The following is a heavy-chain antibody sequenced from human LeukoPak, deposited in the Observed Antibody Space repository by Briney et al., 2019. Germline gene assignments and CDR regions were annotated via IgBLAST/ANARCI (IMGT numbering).Heavy chain of an antibody. CDR2: IYTSGST. CDR3: ARGYSSSWYWDY. Sequence: SETLSLTCTVSGGSISSYYWSWIRQPAGKALEWIGCIYTSGSTNYNPSLKSRVTMSVDTSKNQFSLKLSSVTAADTAVYYCARGYSSSWYWDYWGQGTLVTVSS. D-gene: IGHD6-13*01. V-gene: IGHV4-4*07. CDR1: GGSISSYY. J-gene: IGHJ4*02.